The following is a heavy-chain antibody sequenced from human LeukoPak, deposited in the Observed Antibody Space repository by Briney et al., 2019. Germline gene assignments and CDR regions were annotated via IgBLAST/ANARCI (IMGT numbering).Heavy chain of an antibody. J-gene: IGHJ6*03. CDR3: AHSTHPTADYYYYHMDV. V-gene: IGHV4-34*01. CDR1: GGSFSGYY. Sequence: PSETLSLTCAVYGGSFSGYYWSWIRQPPGKGLEWIGEINHSGSTNYNPSLKSRVTISVDTSKNQFSLKLSSVTAADTAVYYCAHSTHPTADYYYYHMDVWGKGTTVTVSS. D-gene: IGHD2-21*02. CDR2: INHSGST.